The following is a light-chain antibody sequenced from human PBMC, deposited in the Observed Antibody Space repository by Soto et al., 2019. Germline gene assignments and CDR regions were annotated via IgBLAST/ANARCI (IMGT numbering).Light chain of an antibody. CDR3: ATWDDSLNGPV. Sequence: QSVLTQPPSASGTPGQRVTTSCSGSSSNLGDNTVNWYQQLPGTAPKLLIYRNNRRPSEVPDRFSGSKSGTSASLAISGLQSDDEADYYCATWDDSLNGPVFGGGTKLTVL. CDR1: SSNLGDNT. CDR2: RNN. V-gene: IGLV1-44*01. J-gene: IGLJ3*02.